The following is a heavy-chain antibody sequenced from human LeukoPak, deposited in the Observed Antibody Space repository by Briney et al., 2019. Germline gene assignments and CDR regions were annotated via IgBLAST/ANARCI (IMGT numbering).Heavy chain of an antibody. CDR2: ISAYNGNT. J-gene: IGHJ5*02. V-gene: IGHV1-18*01. Sequence: GASVKASCKASGYTFTSYGISWVRQAPGQGLEWMGWISAYNGNTNYAQKLQGRVTMTTDTSTSTAYMELRSLRSDDTAVYYCAREGYCSGGSCYQYNWFDPWGQGTLVTVSS. CDR1: GYTFTSYG. CDR3: AREGYCSGGSCYQYNWFDP. D-gene: IGHD2-15*01.